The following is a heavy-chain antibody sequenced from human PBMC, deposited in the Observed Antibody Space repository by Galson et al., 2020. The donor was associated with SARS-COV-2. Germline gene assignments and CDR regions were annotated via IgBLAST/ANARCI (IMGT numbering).Heavy chain of an antibody. CDR2: ISYDGSNK. Sequence: GEYLKISCAASGFTFSSYGMHWVRQAPGKGLERVAVISYDGSNKYYADSVKGRFTISRDNSKNTLYLQMNSLRAEDTAVYYCARDPPGLWFGELSPMDVWGQGTTVTVSS. V-gene: IGHV3-30*03. J-gene: IGHJ6*02. CDR3: ARDPPGLWFGELSPMDV. D-gene: IGHD3-10*01. CDR1: GFTFSSYG.